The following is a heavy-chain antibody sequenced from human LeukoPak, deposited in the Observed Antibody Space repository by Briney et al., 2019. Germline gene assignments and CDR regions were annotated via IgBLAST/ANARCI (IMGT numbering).Heavy chain of an antibody. CDR3: ARQGSNYDILTGYYSQYYFDY. Sequence: SETLSLTCAVYGGSFSGYYWSWIRQPPGKGLEWIGEINHSGSTYYNPSLKSRVTISVDTSKNQFSLKLSSVTAADTAVFYCARQGSNYDILTGYYSQYYFDYWGRGTLVTVSS. CDR2: INHSGST. CDR1: GGSFSGYY. J-gene: IGHJ4*02. D-gene: IGHD3-9*01. V-gene: IGHV4-34*01.